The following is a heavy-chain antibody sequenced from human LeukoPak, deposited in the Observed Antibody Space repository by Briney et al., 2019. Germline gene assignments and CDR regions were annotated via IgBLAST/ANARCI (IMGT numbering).Heavy chain of an antibody. J-gene: IGHJ6*02. CDR1: GGSISSGGYS. CDR2: IYHSGST. CDR3: ARSDYSYYGMDV. V-gene: IGHV4-30-2*01. Sequence: SETLSLTCAVSGGSISSGGYSWSWIRQPPGKGLEWIGYIYHSGSTYYNPSLKSRVTISVDRSKNQFSLKLSSVTAADTAIYYCARSDYSYYGMDVWGRGATVTVSS.